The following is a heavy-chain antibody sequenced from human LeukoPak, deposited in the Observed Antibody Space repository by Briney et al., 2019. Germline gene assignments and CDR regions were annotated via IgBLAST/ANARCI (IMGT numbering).Heavy chain of an antibody. Sequence: SETLSLTCTVSGASFSSSTYYWGWIRQPPGKGLEWIGSIYYSGSTYYNPSLKSRVTMSVDTSKNQFSMKLSSVTAADTAVYYCARHAGGIAAAGTRPFDYWGQGTLVTVSS. J-gene: IGHJ4*02. V-gene: IGHV4-39*01. CDR2: IYYSGST. D-gene: IGHD6-13*01. CDR1: GASFSSSTYY. CDR3: ARHAGGIAAAGTRPFDY.